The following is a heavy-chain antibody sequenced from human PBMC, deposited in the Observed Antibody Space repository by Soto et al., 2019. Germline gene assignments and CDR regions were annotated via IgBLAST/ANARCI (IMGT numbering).Heavy chain of an antibody. J-gene: IGHJ3*02. CDR3: ARVERGTATTVVDALDI. CDR2: MSHSGGT. CDR1: GGFVSSGSYY. Sequence: QVQLQQWGAGLLKPSETLSLTCAVYGGFVSSGSYYWSWIRRPPGKGLEWIGEMSHSGGTHFNPSLKSRFTTSVDTSKKQFSLKMSSVTAADTALYYCARVERGTATTVVDALDIWGPGTMVTVSS. V-gene: IGHV4-34*01. D-gene: IGHD1-1*01.